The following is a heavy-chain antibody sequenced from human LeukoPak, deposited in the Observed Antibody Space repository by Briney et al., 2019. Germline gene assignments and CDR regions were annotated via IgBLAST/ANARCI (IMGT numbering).Heavy chain of an antibody. CDR1: GFPFIDYS. J-gene: IGHJ4*02. V-gene: IGHV3-48*04. CDR3: ARDHNYAFDN. Sequence: GGSLRLSCTASGFPFIDYSMNWVRQAPGKGLEWISYIEISSGNTKYADSVKGRFTISADNAKNSLYLRMNSLRVEDTAVYYCARDHNYAFDNWGQGTLVSVSS. D-gene: IGHD5-18*01. CDR2: IEISSGNT.